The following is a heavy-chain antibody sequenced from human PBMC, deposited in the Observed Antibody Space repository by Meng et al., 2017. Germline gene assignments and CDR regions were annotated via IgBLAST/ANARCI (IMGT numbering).Heavy chain of an antibody. Sequence: QVQLQESGPGLVKPSETLSLTCTGSGGSVSSSSYYWSWIRQPPGKGLEWIGYIYYSGSTNYNPSLKSRVTISVDTSKNQFSLKLSSVTAADTAVYYCARRPYCSGGSCYSSWYFDYWGQGTLVTVSS. J-gene: IGHJ4*02. V-gene: IGHV4-61*01. CDR3: ARRPYCSGGSCYSSWYFDY. CDR1: GGSVSSSSYY. CDR2: IYYSGST. D-gene: IGHD2-15*01.